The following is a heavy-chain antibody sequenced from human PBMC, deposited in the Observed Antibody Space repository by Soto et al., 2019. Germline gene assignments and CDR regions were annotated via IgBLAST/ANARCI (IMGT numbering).Heavy chain of an antibody. CDR2: NSYDGSNK. CDR1: GFTFRSYA. Sequence: PGGSLRLSCGASGFTFRSYAMHWVRQTPGKGLEWVAVNSYDGSNKHYADSVKGRFSISRDNSKNMLYLQMDSLSTEDTAVYYCVRSMIIVVRLIGLDYWGQGTLVTVSS. J-gene: IGHJ4*02. D-gene: IGHD3-22*01. V-gene: IGHV3-30-3*01. CDR3: VRSMIIVVRLIGLDY.